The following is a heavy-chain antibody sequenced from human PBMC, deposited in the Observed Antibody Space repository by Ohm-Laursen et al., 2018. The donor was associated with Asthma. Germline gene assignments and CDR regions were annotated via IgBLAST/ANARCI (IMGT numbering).Heavy chain of an antibody. V-gene: IGHV4-61*01. CDR1: GGSVSSGSYY. J-gene: IGHJ5*02. D-gene: IGHD1-1*01. Sequence: GTLSLTCTVSGGSVSSGSYYWSWIRQPPGKGLEWIGYIYYSGSTNYNPSLKSRVTISVDTSKNQFSLKLSSVTAADTAVYYCARDRRKRWFDPWGQGTLVTVSS. CDR3: ARDRRKRWFDP. CDR2: IYYSGST.